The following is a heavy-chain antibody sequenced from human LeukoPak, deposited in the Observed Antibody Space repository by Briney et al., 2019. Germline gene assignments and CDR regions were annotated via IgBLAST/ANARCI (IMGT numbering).Heavy chain of an antibody. CDR3: ARVKVRFYFDY. J-gene: IGHJ4*02. V-gene: IGHV3-74*01. CDR2: INSDGSST. CDR1: GFTFSNYW. Sequence: RPGGSLRLSCAASGFTFSNYWMHWVRQAPGKGLVWVSHINSDGSSTSYADSVKGRFTISRDNAESTLYLQMNTLRAEDTAVYYCARVKVRFYFDYWGQGTLVTVSS. D-gene: IGHD3-10*01.